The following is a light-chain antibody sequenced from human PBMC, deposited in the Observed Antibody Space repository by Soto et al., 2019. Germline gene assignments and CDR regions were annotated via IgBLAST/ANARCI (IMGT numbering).Light chain of an antibody. V-gene: IGKV1-5*03. CDR3: QQYNPYSPWT. J-gene: IGKJ1*01. CDR2: KAS. CDR1: QSITGW. Sequence: DIQMTQSPPTLSACVGDRVTISCRASQSITGWLAWFQQKPGKAPKLLISKASKLESGVPSRFSGSGSGTDFTLTISGLQPDDFATYYCQQYNPYSPWTFGQGTKADIK.